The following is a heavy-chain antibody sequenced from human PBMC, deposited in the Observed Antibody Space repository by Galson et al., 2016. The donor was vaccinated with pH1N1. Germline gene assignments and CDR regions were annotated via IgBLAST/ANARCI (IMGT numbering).Heavy chain of an antibody. D-gene: IGHD5-24*01. J-gene: IGHJ6*02. CDR1: AFSFTNYG. CDR3: ARASDGYNSYFFYYGMDV. Sequence: SLRLSCAASAFSFTNYGMNWVRQAPGKGLEWVAFIGRRGDTIYYADSVRGRFTISRDNAGNSLFLQMNSLRVEDTAVYYCARASDGYNSYFFYYGMDVWGQGTTVTVSS. CDR2: IGRRGDTI. V-gene: IGHV3-48*01.